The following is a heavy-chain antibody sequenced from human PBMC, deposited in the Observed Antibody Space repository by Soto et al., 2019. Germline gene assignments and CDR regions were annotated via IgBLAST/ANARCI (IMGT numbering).Heavy chain of an antibody. CDR3: ARAXSSTRCSAYPYYYGMDV. V-gene: IGHV4-4*07. CDR1: GGSISGYY. J-gene: IGHJ6*02. D-gene: IGHD2-2*01. CDR2: IYTSGST. Sequence: PSETLSLTCTVSGGSISGYYWNWIRQPAGKGLEWLGRIYTSGSTNYNPSLKSRVTMSVDTSKNQFSLKLSPVTAADTAVYYCARAXSSTRCSAYPYYYGMDVWGQGTTVTVSS.